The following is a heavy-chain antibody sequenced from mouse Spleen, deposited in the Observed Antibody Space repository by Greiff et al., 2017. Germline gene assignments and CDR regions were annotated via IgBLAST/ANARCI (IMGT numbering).Heavy chain of an antibody. V-gene: IGHV14-2*01. J-gene: IGHJ2*01. CDR1: GFNIKDYY. Sequence: VHVKQSGAELVKPGASVKLSCTASGFNIKDYYMHWVKQRTEQGLEWIGRIDPEDGETKYAPKFQGKATITADTSSNTAYLQLSSLTSEDTAVYYCARTRADGSSYFDYWGQGTTLTVSS. CDR2: IDPEDGET. D-gene: IGHD1-1*01. CDR3: ARTRADGSSYFDY.